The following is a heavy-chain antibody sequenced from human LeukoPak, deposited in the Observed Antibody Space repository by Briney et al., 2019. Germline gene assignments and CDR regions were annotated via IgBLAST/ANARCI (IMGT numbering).Heavy chain of an antibody. Sequence: PGGSLRLSCAASGFTFSTYDMHWVRQVTGKGLEWVSGINPAGDTYYPGSVKGRFTISREDAKNSFYLQMNSLRVGDTAVYYCARGDCSGGSCSSMDVWGQGTTVTASS. D-gene: IGHD2-15*01. CDR3: ARGDCSGGSCSSMDV. CDR2: INPAGDT. J-gene: IGHJ6*02. V-gene: IGHV3-13*04. CDR1: GFTFSTYD.